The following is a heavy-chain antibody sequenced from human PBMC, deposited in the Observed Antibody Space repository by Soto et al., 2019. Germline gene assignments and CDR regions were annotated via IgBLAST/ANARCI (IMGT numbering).Heavy chain of an antibody. CDR3: ARELYYDSSGNDAFDI. Sequence: SVRVSCKASGFTFASSALQWVRQARGQRLEWIGWIVGGSGNANYAQKFQGRVTITRDTSASTAYMELSSLRSEDTAVYYCARELYYDSSGNDAFDIWGQGTLVTVSS. D-gene: IGHD3-22*01. CDR1: GFTFASSA. CDR2: IVGGSGNA. V-gene: IGHV1-58*01. J-gene: IGHJ3*02.